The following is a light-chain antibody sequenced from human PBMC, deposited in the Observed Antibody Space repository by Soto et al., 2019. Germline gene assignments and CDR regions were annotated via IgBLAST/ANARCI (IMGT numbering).Light chain of an antibody. J-gene: IGKJ5*01. Sequence: EIVMTQSPATLAVSPGERATLSCRASQSVSSKLAWYQQKPGQAPSLLIYGASTRATGSPARFSGSGSGTEFTLTISSLQSEDFAVYYCQQYNNWPPITVGQGTRLEIK. CDR3: QQYNNWPPIT. CDR2: GAS. CDR1: QSVSSK. V-gene: IGKV3-15*01.